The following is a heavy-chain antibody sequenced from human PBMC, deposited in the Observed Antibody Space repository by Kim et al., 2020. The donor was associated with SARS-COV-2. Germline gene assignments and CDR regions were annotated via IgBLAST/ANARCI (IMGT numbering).Heavy chain of an antibody. V-gene: IGHV3-30*18. CDR1: GFTFSSYG. Sequence: GGSLRLSCAASGFTFSSYGMYWVRQAPGKGLEWVAVISYDGSNKYYADSVKGRFTISRDNSKNTLYLQMNSLRAEDTAVYYCAKSFIVGDPWGQGTLVTVSS. J-gene: IGHJ5*02. CDR3: AKSFIVGDP. D-gene: IGHD1-26*01. CDR2: ISYDGSNK.